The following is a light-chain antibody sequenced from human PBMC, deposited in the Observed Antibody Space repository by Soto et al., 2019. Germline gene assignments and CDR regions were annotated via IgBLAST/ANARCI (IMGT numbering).Light chain of an antibody. J-gene: IGKJ1*01. Sequence: EIVMTQSPATVSVSPGERATLSCRASQSVNSNLAWYQQKPGQAPRLLMYGASTRATGIPARFSGSGSGTEFTLTISSLQSEDFAFYYCQQYYKWPPWTFGQGTKVDIK. CDR1: QSVNSN. CDR3: QQYYKWPPWT. V-gene: IGKV3-15*01. CDR2: GAS.